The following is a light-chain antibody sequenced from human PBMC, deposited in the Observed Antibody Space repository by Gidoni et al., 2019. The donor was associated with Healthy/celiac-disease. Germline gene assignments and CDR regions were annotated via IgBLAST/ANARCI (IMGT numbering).Light chain of an antibody. V-gene: IGKV3-11*01. CDR3: QQRSNWLRNT. J-gene: IGKJ2*01. CDR1: QSVSSY. CDR2: DAS. Sequence: EIVLTQSPATLSLSPGDRATLSCRASQSVSSYLAWYQQKPGQAPRLLIYDASNRATGIPARFSGSGSGTDFTLTISSLEPEDFAVYYCQQRSNWLRNTFGQGTKLEIK.